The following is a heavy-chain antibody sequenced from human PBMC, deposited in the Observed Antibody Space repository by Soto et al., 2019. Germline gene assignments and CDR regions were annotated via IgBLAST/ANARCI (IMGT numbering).Heavy chain of an antibody. CDR1: GGSISSSSYY. CDR3: ARFRCSSTSCYGTNWFDP. Sequence: SETLSLTCTVSGGSISSSSYYWGWFRQPPGKGLEWIGSIYYSGSTYYNPSLKSRVTISVDTSKNQFSLKLSSVTAADTAVYYCARFRCSSTSCYGTNWFDPWGQGTLVTVSS. V-gene: IGHV4-39*07. D-gene: IGHD2-2*01. J-gene: IGHJ5*02. CDR2: IYYSGST.